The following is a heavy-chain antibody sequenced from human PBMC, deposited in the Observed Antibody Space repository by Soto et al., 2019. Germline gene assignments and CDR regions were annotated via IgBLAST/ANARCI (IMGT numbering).Heavy chain of an antibody. D-gene: IGHD3-3*01. V-gene: IGHV4-34*01. CDR2: INHSGST. CDR1: GGSFSGYY. Sequence: SETLSLTCAVYGGSFSGYYWSWIRQPPGKGLEWIGEINHSGSTNYNPSLKSRVTISVDTSKNQFSLKLSSVTAADTAVYYCARCGISFSSYDFWSAYGSDGMDVWGQGTTVTVS. J-gene: IGHJ6*02. CDR3: ARCGISFSSYDFWSAYGSDGMDV.